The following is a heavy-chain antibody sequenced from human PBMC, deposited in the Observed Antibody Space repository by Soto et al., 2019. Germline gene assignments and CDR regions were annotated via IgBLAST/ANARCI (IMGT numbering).Heavy chain of an antibody. CDR2: IYPGDSDT. CDR1: GYSFTSYW. CDR3: ARVLPGGYDPFDY. V-gene: IGHV5-51*01. D-gene: IGHD5-12*01. Sequence: GESLKISCKGSGYSFTSYWIGWVRQMPGKGLEWMGIIYPGDSDTRYSPSFQGQVTISADKSISTAYLQWSSLRSEDTAVYYCARVLPGGYDPFDYWGQGTLVTVSS. J-gene: IGHJ4*02.